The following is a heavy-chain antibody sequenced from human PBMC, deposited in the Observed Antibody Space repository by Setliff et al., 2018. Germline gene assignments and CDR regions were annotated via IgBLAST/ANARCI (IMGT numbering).Heavy chain of an antibody. CDR2: INHSGST. J-gene: IGHJ4*02. Sequence: PSETLSLTCAVYGGSFSGYYWSWIRQPSGKGLEWIGEINHSGSTNYNPSLKSRVTISVDTSKNQFSLKLSSVTAADTAVYYCARGRGWYRASGTGLDYWGQGTRVTVS. D-gene: IGHD6-19*01. V-gene: IGHV4-34*01. CDR3: ARGRGWYRASGTGLDY. CDR1: GGSFSGYY.